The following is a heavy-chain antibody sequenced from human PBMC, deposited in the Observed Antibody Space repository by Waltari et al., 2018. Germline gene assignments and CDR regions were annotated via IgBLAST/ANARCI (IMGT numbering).Heavy chain of an antibody. CDR1: GYTFTGYY. D-gene: IGHD3-22*01. Sequence: QVQLVQSGAEVKKPGASVKVSCKASGYTFTGYYMHWVRQAPGQGLQWLGRINPNSGGTNSAQKFQGRVTMTRDTSISTAYMELSRLRSDDTAVDYCALIVVGRDDYWGQGTLVTVSS. V-gene: IGHV1-2*06. J-gene: IGHJ4*02. CDR3: ALIVVGRDDY. CDR2: INPNSGGT.